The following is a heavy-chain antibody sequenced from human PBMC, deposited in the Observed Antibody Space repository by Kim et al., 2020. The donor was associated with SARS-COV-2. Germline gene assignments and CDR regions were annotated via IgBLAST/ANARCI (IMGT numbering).Heavy chain of an antibody. Sequence: SETLSLTCTVSGGSISSGSYYWSWIRQPAGKGLEWIGRIYTSGSTNYNPSLKSRVTISVDTSKNQFSLKLSSVTAADTAVYYCARSPYGSGSYYPGWGQGTLVTVSS. CDR1: GGSISSGSYY. J-gene: IGHJ4*02. CDR3: ARSPYGSGSYYPG. V-gene: IGHV4-61*02. D-gene: IGHD3-10*01. CDR2: IYTSGST.